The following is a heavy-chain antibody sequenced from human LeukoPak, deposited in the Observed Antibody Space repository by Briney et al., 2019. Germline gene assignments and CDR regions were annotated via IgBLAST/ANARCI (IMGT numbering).Heavy chain of an antibody. Sequence: SETLSLTCAVSGGSISSYYWSWFRQPPAKGLEWIGYIYYSRSTNYNPSLKSRVTISVHTSKNQFSLNLSCVTAADTAVYYCARDSRAAYYDFWSGYYLGYYYGMDVWGQGTTVTVSS. J-gene: IGHJ6*02. CDR1: GGSISSYY. CDR2: IYYSRST. V-gene: IGHV4-59*01. CDR3: ARDSRAAYYDFWSGYYLGYYYGMDV. D-gene: IGHD3-3*01.